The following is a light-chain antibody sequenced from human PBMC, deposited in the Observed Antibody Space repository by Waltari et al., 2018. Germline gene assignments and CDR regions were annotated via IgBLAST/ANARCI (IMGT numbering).Light chain of an antibody. J-gene: IGKJ1*01. CDR2: WAS. V-gene: IGKV1-5*03. Sequence: DIQMTQSPSTLSASVGDRVRIICRASQSIDSWLAWYQQKPGKAPKLLIYWASRLQTGVPSRFSGSGSGTEFTLTISSLQPDDISTYYCQQYYNYPRTFGQGTRVEIK. CDR3: QQYYNYPRT. CDR1: QSIDSW.